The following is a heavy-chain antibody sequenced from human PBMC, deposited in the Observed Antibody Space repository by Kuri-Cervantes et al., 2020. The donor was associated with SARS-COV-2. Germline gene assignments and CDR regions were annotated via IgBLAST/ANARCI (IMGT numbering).Heavy chain of an antibody. CDR1: EFTFRNYA. D-gene: IGHD1-26*01. J-gene: IGHJ3*02. CDR2: ISYDGSYK. CDR3: AKGTFGRPIVGATLGAFDI. Sequence: GESLKISCAASEFTFRNYAMHWVRQAPGKGLEWVALISYDGSYKYYVDSVKGRFTISRDNSKNTLYLQMNSLRAEDTAVYYCAKGTFGRPIVGATLGAFDIWGQGTMVTVSS. V-gene: IGHV3-30*04.